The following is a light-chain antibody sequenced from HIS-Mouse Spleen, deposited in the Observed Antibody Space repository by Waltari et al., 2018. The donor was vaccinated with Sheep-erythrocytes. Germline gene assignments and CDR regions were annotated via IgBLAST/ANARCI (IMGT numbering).Light chain of an antibody. CDR3: CSYAGSSTPWV. J-gene: IGLJ3*02. CDR1: SSDVGSSNL. V-gene: IGLV2-23*01. Sequence: QSALTQPASVSGSPGQSITISCTGPSSDVGSSNLVSWYQQHPGKAPQLMIYEGSKRPSGVSNRFSGSKSGNTASLTISGLQAEDEADYYCCSYAGSSTPWVFGGGTKLTVL. CDR2: EGS.